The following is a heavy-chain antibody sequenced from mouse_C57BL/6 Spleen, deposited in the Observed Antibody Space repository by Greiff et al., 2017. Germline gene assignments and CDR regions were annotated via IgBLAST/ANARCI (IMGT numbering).Heavy chain of an antibody. Sequence: VQLQQPGAELVMPGASVKLSCKASGYTFTSYWMHWVKQRPGQGLEWIGEIDPSDSYTNYTQKFQGKSPLTVDTSSSTAYLQLSSLTSADSAFYYSAREKIYGNDTLFDYWGQGTTLTVSS. CDR2: IDPSDSYT. J-gene: IGHJ2*01. D-gene: IGHD2-2*01. V-gene: IGHV1-69*01. CDR1: GYTFTSYW. CDR3: AREKIYGNDTLFDY.